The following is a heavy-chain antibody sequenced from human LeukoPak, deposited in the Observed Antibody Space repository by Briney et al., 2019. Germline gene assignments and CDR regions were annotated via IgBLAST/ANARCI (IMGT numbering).Heavy chain of an antibody. CDR2: IYYSGST. CDR1: GGSISSYY. CDR3: ARDVYDSSGYQRAFDI. Sequence: PSETLSLTCTVSGGSISSYYWSWIRQPPGKGLEWIGYIYYSGSTNYNPSLKSRVTISVDTSKNQFSLKLSSVTAADTAVYYCARDVYDSSGYQRAFDIWGQGTMVTVSS. J-gene: IGHJ3*02. D-gene: IGHD3-22*01. V-gene: IGHV4-59*01.